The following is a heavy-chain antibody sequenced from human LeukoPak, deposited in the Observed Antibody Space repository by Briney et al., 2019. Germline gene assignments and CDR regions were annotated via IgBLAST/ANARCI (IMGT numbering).Heavy chain of an antibody. CDR3: ARDMSSSSWHPLDY. J-gene: IGHJ4*02. D-gene: IGHD6-13*01. CDR2: ISTDIDNI. Sequence: GGSPRLSCAASGFAFNTYSMNWVRQAPGKGLEWVSYISTDIDNIYYADSVKGRFTMSRDNAGNSLYLQMDSLRAEDTAVYYCARDMSSSSWHPLDYWGQGTLVTVSS. V-gene: IGHV3-48*01. CDR1: GFAFNTYS.